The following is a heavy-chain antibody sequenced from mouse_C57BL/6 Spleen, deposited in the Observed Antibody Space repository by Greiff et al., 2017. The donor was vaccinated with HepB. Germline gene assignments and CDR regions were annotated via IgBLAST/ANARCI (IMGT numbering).Heavy chain of an antibody. CDR2: ISDGGSYT. CDR3: ARGGTTVVAHFDY. J-gene: IGHJ2*01. Sequence: EVKLVESGGGLVKPGGSLKLSCAASGFTFSSYAMSWVRQTPEKRLEWVATISDGGSYTYYPDNVKGRFTISRDNAKNNLYLQMSHLKSEDTAMYYCARGGTTVVAHFDYWGQGTTLTVSS. CDR1: GFTFSSYA. D-gene: IGHD1-1*01. V-gene: IGHV5-4*03.